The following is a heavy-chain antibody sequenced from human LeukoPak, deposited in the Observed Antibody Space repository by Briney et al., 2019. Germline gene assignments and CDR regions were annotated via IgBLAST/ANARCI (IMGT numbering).Heavy chain of an antibody. CDR2: IYHSGST. V-gene: IGHV4-38-2*02. CDR3: ARGARGCSSTSCYASRGRYYYYMDV. D-gene: IGHD2-2*01. Sequence: PSETLSLTCTVSGYSISSGYYWGWIRQPPGKGLEWIGSIYHSGSTNYNPSLKSRVTISVDTSKNQFSLKLSSVTAADTAVYYCARGARGCSSTSCYASRGRYYYYMDVWGKGTTVTVSS. J-gene: IGHJ6*03. CDR1: GYSISSGYY.